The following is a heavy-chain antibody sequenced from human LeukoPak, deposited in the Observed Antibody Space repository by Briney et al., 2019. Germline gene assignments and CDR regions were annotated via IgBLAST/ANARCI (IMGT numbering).Heavy chain of an antibody. J-gene: IGHJ3*02. CDR2: IWYDGSNK. CDR1: GFTFSSYG. CDR3: ARRLVAQDAFDI. D-gene: IGHD2-2*01. Sequence: GGSLRLSCAASGFTFSSYGMHWVRQAPGKGLEWVAVIWYDGSNKYYADSVKGRFTISGDNSKNTLYLQMNSLRAEDTAVYYCARRLVAQDAFDIWGQGTMVTVSS. V-gene: IGHV3-33*01.